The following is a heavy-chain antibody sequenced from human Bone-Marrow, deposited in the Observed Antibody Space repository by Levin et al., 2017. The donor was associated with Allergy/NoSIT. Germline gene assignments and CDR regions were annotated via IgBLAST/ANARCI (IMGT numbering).Heavy chain of an antibody. CDR2: ISAYNGNT. Sequence: PEASVKVSCKASGYTFTSYGISWVRQAPGQGLEWMGWISAYNGNTNYAQKLQGRVTMTTDTSTSTAYMELRSLRSDDTAVYYCARDLRYYYGSGSQARFYYFDYWGQGTLVTVSS. J-gene: IGHJ4*02. D-gene: IGHD3-10*01. V-gene: IGHV1-18*01. CDR1: GYTFTSYG. CDR3: ARDLRYYYGSGSQARFYYFDY.